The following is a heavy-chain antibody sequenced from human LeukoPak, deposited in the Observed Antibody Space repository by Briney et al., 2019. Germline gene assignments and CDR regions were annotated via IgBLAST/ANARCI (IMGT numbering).Heavy chain of an antibody. J-gene: IGHJ4*02. D-gene: IGHD3-10*01. V-gene: IGHV3-23*01. CDR3: AKDRTLLWFGELFTGLFDY. CDR2: ISGSGGRT. Sequence: GGSLRLSCAASGFTFSSYALSCVRQAPGKGLEWVSAISGSGGRTYYADSVKGRFTISRDNSKNTLYLQMNSLRAEDTAVYYCAKDRTLLWFGELFTGLFDYWGQGTLVTVSS. CDR1: GFTFSSYA.